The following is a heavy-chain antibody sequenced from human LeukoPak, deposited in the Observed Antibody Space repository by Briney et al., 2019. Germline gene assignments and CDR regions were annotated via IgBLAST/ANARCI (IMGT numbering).Heavy chain of an antibody. CDR2: INQRRSL. D-gene: IGHD6-19*01. Sequence: SETLSLTCAVYGGSLSGYAWSWIRQPPGKGLEWIGEINQRRSLKYNPSLEIRVTISVDTSKNQFSLKLSSVTAADTAVFYCARHGWHSWYFDLWGRGTLVTVSS. V-gene: IGHV4-34*01. J-gene: IGHJ2*01. CDR1: GGSLSGYA. CDR3: ARHGWHSWYFDL.